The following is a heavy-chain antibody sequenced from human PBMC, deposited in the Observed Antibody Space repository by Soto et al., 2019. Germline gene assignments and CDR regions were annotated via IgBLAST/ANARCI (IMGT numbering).Heavy chain of an antibody. CDR3: DREYSYGPYVDY. D-gene: IGHD5-18*01. Sequence: PSATLSLTCTVSGGSISRGGYYWSWILQHPGKGLEWIGYIYYSGSTYYNPSLKSRVTISVDTSKNQFSLKLSSVTAADTAVYYCDREYSYGPYVDYWGQGNMVTVSS. V-gene: IGHV4-31*02. CDR1: GGSISRGGYY. J-gene: IGHJ4*02. CDR2: IYYSGST.